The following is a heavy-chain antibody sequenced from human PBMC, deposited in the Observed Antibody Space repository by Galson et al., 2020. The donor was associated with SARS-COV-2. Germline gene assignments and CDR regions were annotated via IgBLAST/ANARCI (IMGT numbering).Heavy chain of an antibody. D-gene: IGHD1-1*01. CDR2: ISGSGGRT. Sequence: GGSLRLSCAASGFTFRSYGMNWVRQAPGKGLEWVSAISGSGGRTYHADSVKGRFTISRDNSKNTLYMQMNSLRAEDTAVYYCAKEDQELEGLYDYWGQGTLVTVSS. CDR3: AKEDQELEGLYDY. CDR1: GFTFRSYG. J-gene: IGHJ4*02. V-gene: IGHV3-23*01.